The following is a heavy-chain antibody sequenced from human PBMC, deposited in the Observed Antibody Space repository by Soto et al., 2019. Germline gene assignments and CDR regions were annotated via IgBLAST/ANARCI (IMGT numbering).Heavy chain of an antibody. CDR1: GYIFNTNW. V-gene: IGHV5-51*01. D-gene: IGHD1-26*01. J-gene: IGHJ4*02. Sequence: GESLKISCKGSGYIFNTNWIGWVRQMPGKGLEWMGIIYPSDSDTRYSPSFQGQVTISADKSISTAYLQWSSLKASDTAMYYCARLYGRYFDNWGQGTLVTVSS. CDR3: ARLYGRYFDN. CDR2: IYPSDSDT.